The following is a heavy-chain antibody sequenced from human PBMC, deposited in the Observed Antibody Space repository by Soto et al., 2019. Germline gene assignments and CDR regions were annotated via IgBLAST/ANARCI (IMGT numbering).Heavy chain of an antibody. Sequence: PSETLSLTCTVSGGSVSSGSYYWSWIRQPPGKGLEWIGYIYYSGSTNYNPSLKSRVTISVDTSKNQFSLKLSSVTAADTAVYYCARPRTPYSGSYREFDYWGQGTLVTVSS. CDR3: ARPRTPYSGSYREFDY. CDR1: GGSVSSGSYY. D-gene: IGHD1-26*01. V-gene: IGHV4-61*01. CDR2: IYYSGST. J-gene: IGHJ4*02.